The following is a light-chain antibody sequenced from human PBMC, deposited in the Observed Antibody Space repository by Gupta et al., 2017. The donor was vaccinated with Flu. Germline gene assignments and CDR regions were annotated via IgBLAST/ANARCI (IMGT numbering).Light chain of an antibody. CDR2: KAS. V-gene: IGKV1-5*03. CDR1: QSISSW. Sequence: DIQMTQSPSTLSASVGDRVTITCRASQSISSWLAWYQQKPVKAPKLLIHKASSLQSGVPSRFSGSESGTEFTLTSISRQPDDFATYFCQQDDYCWTFGQGTKLEIK. CDR3: QQDDYCWT. J-gene: IGKJ1*01.